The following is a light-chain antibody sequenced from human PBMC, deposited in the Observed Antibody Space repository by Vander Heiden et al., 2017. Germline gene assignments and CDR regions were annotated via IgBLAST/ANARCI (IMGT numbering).Light chain of an antibody. CDR2: WAS. J-gene: IGKJ4*01. CDR1: QSVLDSSNNKNY. Sequence: DIVITQSPASLSVSLGEQATLHCNSSQSVLDSSNNKNYLAWYQQKPGQPPKLLIYWASTRESGVPDRFSGSGSGTDFTLTISRLQAEDVAVYYCQQYYSTPLTFGGGTKVEIK. V-gene: IGKV4-1*01. CDR3: QQYYSTPLT.